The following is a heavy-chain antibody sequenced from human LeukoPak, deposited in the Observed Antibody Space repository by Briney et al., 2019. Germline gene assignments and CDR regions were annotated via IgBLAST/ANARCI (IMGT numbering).Heavy chain of an antibody. J-gene: IGHJ4*02. CDR1: GFTFSSYG. V-gene: IGHV3-23*01. CDR3: AKDNAPSITMVRGVISY. Sequence: GGSLRLSCAASGFTFSSYGMSWVRQAPGKGLEWISAISGSGGSTYYADSVKGRFTISRDNSKNTLYLQMNSLRAEDTAVYYCAKDNAPSITMVRGVISYWGQGTLVTVSS. D-gene: IGHD3-10*01. CDR2: ISGSGGST.